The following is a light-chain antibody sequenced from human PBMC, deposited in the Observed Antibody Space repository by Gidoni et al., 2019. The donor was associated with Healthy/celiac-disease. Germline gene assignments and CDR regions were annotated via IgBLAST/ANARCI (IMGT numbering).Light chain of an antibody. Sequence: QSALTQPASVSRSPGQSITISCTGTSSDVGGYNYVSWYQQHPGKAPKLMIYEVSNRPSGVPDRFSGSKSGNTASLTISGLQAEDEADYYCSSYTSSSLFVFGTGTKVTVL. CDR1: SSDVGGYNY. J-gene: IGLJ1*01. V-gene: IGLV2-14*01. CDR3: SSYTSSSLFV. CDR2: EVS.